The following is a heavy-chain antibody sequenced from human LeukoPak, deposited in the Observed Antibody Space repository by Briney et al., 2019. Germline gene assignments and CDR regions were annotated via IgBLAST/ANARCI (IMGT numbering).Heavy chain of an antibody. D-gene: IGHD5-24*01. Sequence: GGSLRLSCAASGFTFSSYGMHWVRQAPGKGLEWVAVISYDGSNKYYADSVKGRFTISRDNSKNTPYLQMNSLRAEDTAVYYCAKDWHRDYGYNEIGYFDYWGQGTLVTVSS. CDR2: ISYDGSNK. CDR1: GFTFSSYG. CDR3: AKDWHRDYGYNEIGYFDY. V-gene: IGHV3-30*18. J-gene: IGHJ4*02.